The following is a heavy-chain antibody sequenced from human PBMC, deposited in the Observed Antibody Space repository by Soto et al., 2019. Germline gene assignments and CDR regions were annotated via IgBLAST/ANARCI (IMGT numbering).Heavy chain of an antibody. D-gene: IGHD1-26*01. CDR3: ARDQYSGSYFY. CDR1: GYTFTTYA. Sequence: GASVKVSCKPSGYTFTTYAMHWLRQAPGQSLEWMGWIGADNGDTRYSQKFQGRVTITSDTSASTAYMELSSLRSEDTAVYYCARDQYSGSYFYWGQGTLVTVSS. J-gene: IGHJ4*02. V-gene: IGHV1-3*01. CDR2: IGADNGDT.